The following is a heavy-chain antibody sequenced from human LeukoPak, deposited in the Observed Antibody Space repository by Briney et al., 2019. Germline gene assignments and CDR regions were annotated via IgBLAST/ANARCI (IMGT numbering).Heavy chain of an antibody. CDR2: ISYDGSNK. J-gene: IGHJ2*01. CDR3: AKDTNYDSSGYSNYGRYFDL. V-gene: IGHV3-30*04. Sequence: PGRSLRLSCAASGFTFSSYAMHWVRQAPGKGLEWVAVISYDGSNKYYADSVKGRFTISRDNSKNTLYLQMNSLRAEDTALYYCAKDTNYDSSGYSNYGRYFDLWGRGTLVTVSS. D-gene: IGHD3-22*01. CDR1: GFTFSSYA.